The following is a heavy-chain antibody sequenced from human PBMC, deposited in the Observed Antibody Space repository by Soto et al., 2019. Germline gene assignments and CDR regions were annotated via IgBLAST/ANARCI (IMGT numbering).Heavy chain of an antibody. CDR1: GFTFSSYI. CDR3: ARDRGGGARRGMDV. CDR2: ISSSSSTI. D-gene: IGHD3-10*01. J-gene: IGHJ6*02. Sequence: RGSLTLSCAASGFTFSSYIMNWVRQAPGKGLEWVSYISSSSSTIYYADSVKGRFTISRDNAKNSLYLQMNSLRDEDTAVYYCARDRGGGARRGMDVWGQGTTVNVPS. V-gene: IGHV3-48*02.